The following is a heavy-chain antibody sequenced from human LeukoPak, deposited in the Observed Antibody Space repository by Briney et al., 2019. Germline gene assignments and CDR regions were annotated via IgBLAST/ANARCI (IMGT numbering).Heavy chain of an antibody. CDR2: INHSGST. J-gene: IGHJ4*02. Sequence: SETLSLTCAVYGGSFSGYYWSWIRQPPGKGLEWIGEINHSGSTNYNPSLKSRVTISVDTSKNQFSLKLSSVTAADTAVYYCARGRIAARPGGDYWGQGTLVTISS. CDR1: GGSFSGYY. D-gene: IGHD6-6*01. CDR3: ARGRIAARPGGDY. V-gene: IGHV4-34*01.